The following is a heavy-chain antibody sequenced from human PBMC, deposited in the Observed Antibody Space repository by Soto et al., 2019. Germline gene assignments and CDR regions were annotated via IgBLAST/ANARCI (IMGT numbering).Heavy chain of an antibody. CDR3: ARGLYYDSSGSDDAFDI. CDR1: GYTFTSYD. CDR2: MNPNSGNK. Sequence: VKVSCKASGYTFTSYDINWVRQATGQGLEWMGWMNPNSGNKGYTQKFQGRVTMARNTSISTAYMELRSLRSEDTAVYYCARGLYYDSSGSDDAFDIWGQGTMVTVSS. D-gene: IGHD3-22*01. V-gene: IGHV1-8*01. J-gene: IGHJ3*02.